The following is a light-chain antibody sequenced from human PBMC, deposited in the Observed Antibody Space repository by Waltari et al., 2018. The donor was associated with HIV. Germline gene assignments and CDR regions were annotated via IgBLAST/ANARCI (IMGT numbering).Light chain of an antibody. CDR3: AAWDDTLTVV. V-gene: IGLV1-47*01. Sequence: QSVLTQPPSASGTPGQSVTIPCSGTSPNIGTNYVYWYQQFPGPAPKLLIYRNNKRPSGVPDRFSGSKSGTSASLDISGLRSDDEAEYYCAAWDDTLTVVFGGGTKLTVL. CDR2: RNN. CDR1: SPNIGTNY. J-gene: IGLJ2*01.